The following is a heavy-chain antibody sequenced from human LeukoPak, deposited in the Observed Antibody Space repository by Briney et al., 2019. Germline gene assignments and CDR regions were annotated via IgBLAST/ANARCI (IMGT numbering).Heavy chain of an antibody. CDR2: IHYSGST. D-gene: IGHD3-10*01. Sequence: KPSETLSLTCTVSGGSISSSSYYWGWIRQPPGKGLEWIGSIHYSGSTNYNPSLKSRVTISVDTSKNQFSLKLSSVTAADTAVYYCARSLYYYGSDSFDIWGQGTMVSVSS. CDR3: ARSLYYYGSDSFDI. J-gene: IGHJ3*02. V-gene: IGHV4-39*07. CDR1: GGSISSSSYY.